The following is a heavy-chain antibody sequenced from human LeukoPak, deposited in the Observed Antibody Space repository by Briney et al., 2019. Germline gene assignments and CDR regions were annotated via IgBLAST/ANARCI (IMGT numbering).Heavy chain of an antibody. Sequence: PGGSLRLSCAASGFTFDDYAMHWVRQAPGKGLEWVSGISWNSGSIGYADSVKGRFTISRDNAKNSLYLQMNSLRAEDTALYYCAKDRGIAVAVYYLDYWGQGTLVTVSS. J-gene: IGHJ4*02. V-gene: IGHV3-9*01. D-gene: IGHD6-19*01. CDR2: ISWNSGSI. CDR3: AKDRGIAVAVYYLDY. CDR1: GFTFDDYA.